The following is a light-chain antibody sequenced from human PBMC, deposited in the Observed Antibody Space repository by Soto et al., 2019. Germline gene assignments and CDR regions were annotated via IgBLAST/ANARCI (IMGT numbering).Light chain of an antibody. V-gene: IGLV1-44*01. CDR1: SSNIGSNT. CDR3: AAWDDSLNGSVV. Sequence: QAVVTQPPSASGTPGQRVTISCSGSSSNIGSNTVNWYQQLPGTAPKLLFYSNNQRPSGVPDRFSGSKSGTSASLAISGLQSEDEADYYCAAWDDSLNGSVVFGGGTKLTVL. CDR2: SNN. J-gene: IGLJ2*01.